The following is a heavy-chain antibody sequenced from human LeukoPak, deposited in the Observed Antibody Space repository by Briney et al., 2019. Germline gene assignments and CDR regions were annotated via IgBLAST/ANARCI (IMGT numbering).Heavy chain of an antibody. CDR3: ARDLRGYSYGYDDY. V-gene: IGHV1-18*01. CDR1: GYTFTSYG. J-gene: IGHJ4*02. D-gene: IGHD5-18*01. Sequence: ASVKVSCKASGYTFTSYGISWVRQAPGQGLEWMGWISAYNGNTNYAQKLQGRVTMTTDTSTSTAYMELRSLRSDDTAVYYCARDLRGYSYGYDDYWGQGTLVTVSS. CDR2: ISAYNGNT.